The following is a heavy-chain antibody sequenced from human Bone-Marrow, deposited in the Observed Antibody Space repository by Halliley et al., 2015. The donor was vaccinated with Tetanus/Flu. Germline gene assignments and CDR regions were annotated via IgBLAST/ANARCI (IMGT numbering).Heavy chain of an antibody. D-gene: IGHD1-26*01. CDR3: ARADINSGTYGTFFDY. CDR2: VSNDGSNK. CDR1: AFTFSTYA. Sequence: SLRLSCAGSAFTFSTYAMHWVRQAPGKGLEWVAVVSNDGSNKYYSDSVRGRFTISRDNSKSTLFLQMNSLRAEDTAIYYCARADINSGTYGTFFDYWGQGTLVTVSS. V-gene: IGHV3-30-3*01. J-gene: IGHJ4*02.